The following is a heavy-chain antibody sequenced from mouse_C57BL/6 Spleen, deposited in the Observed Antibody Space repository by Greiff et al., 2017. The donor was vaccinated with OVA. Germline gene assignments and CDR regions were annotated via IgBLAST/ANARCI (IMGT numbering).Heavy chain of an antibody. D-gene: IGHD3-3*01. V-gene: IGHV5-16*01. CDR3: ARDAGTGYFDY. CDR1: GFTFSDYY. CDR2: INYDGSST. Sequence: EVMLVESEGGLVQPGSSMKLSCTASGFTFSDYYMAWVRQVPEKGLEWVANINYDGSSTYYLDSLKSRFIISRDNAKNMLYLQMSSLKSEDTATYYCARDAGTGYFDYWGQGTTLTVSS. J-gene: IGHJ2*01.